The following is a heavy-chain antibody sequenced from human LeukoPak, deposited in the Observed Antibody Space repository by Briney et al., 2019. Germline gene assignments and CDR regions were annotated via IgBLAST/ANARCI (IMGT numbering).Heavy chain of an antibody. CDR3: ARDYGGSSPFDY. D-gene: IGHD4-23*01. CDR2: ISSSDSTI. CDR1: GFTFSSYE. V-gene: IGHV3-48*03. Sequence: PGGSLRLSCAASGFTFSSYEMHWVRQPPGKGLEWVSYISSSDSTIYYADSVKGRFTISRDNAKNSLYLQMNRLRAEDTAVYYCARDYGGSSPFDYWGQGTLVTVSS. J-gene: IGHJ4*02.